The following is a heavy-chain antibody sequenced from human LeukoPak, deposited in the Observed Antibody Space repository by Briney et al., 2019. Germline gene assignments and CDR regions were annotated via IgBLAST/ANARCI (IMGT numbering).Heavy chain of an antibody. CDR2: ISYSGDNT. V-gene: IGHV3-30*04. D-gene: IGHD3-10*02. J-gene: IGHJ6*04. CDR1: GFDLNNYA. Sequence: GGSLRLSCAASGFDLNNYAMHWVRQAPGKGLEWVTLISYSGDNTYYADSVKGRFTISRDNAKNSLYLQMNSLRAEDTAVYYCAELGITMIGGVWGKGTTVTISS. CDR3: AELGITMIGGV.